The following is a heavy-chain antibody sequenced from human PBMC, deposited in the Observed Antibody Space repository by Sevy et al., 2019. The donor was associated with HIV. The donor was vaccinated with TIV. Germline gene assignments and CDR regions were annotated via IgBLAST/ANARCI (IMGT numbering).Heavy chain of an antibody. Sequence: SETLSLTCTVSGGSISSYYWSWIRQPPGKGLEWIGYIHYSGSTNYNPSLKSRVTISIDTSKNHFSLKLSSVTAADTAVYYCARSESYATTLDLWGRGTLVTVSS. CDR3: ARSESYATTLDL. J-gene: IGHJ2*01. V-gene: IGHV4-59*01. CDR2: IHYSGST. CDR1: GGSISSYY. D-gene: IGHD2-15*01.